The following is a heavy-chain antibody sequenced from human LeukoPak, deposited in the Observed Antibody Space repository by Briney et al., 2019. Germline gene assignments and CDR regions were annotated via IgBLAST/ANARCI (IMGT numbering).Heavy chain of an antibody. J-gene: IGHJ6*02. CDR1: GGSISSSSYY. CDR2: IYYSGST. V-gene: IGHV4-39*01. D-gene: IGHD5-18*01. Sequence: SETLSLTCTVSGGSISSSSYYWGWIRQPPGKGLEWIGSIYYSGSTYYNPSLKSRVTISVDTSKNQFSLKLSSVTAADTAVYYCARGNVDTAHYYYYGMDVWGQGTTVTVSS. CDR3: ARGNVDTAHYYYYGMDV.